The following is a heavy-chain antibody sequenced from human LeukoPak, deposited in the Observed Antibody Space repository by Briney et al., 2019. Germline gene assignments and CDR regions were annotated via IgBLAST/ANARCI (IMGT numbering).Heavy chain of an antibody. D-gene: IGHD1-26*01. CDR1: GXXIXXXNX. V-gene: IGHV4-28*01. Sequence: SDTLSLTCAVSGXXIXXXNXXXXXXQPPXXGXXXXXYXYXXGSTYYNPSXKSRVTMSVDTSKNHFSLKLSSVTAVDTAVYYXAXVVPNSGSHLNPFDSWGQGTLVTVSS. CDR3: AXVVPNSGSHLNPFDS. J-gene: IGHJ4*02. CDR2: XYXXGST.